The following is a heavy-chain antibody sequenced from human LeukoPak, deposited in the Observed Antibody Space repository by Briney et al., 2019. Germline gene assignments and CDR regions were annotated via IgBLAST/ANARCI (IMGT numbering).Heavy chain of an antibody. V-gene: IGHV4-39*07. CDR3: ASYSYGSGSYQRYFDY. J-gene: IGHJ4*02. CDR1: GGPVSSSAHY. D-gene: IGHD3-10*01. CDR2: IFYSGDT. Sequence: SETLSLTCSVSGGPVSSSAHYWGWVRQPPGKGLEWIGYIFYSGDTSYNPSLKSRVTVSVDTSKNQFSLKLSSVTAADTAVYYCASYSYGSGSYQRYFDYWGQGTLVTVSS.